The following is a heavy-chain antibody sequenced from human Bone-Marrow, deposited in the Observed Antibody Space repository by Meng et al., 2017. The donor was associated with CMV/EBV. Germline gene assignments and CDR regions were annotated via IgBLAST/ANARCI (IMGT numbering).Heavy chain of an antibody. D-gene: IGHD3-22*01. V-gene: IGHV4-59*01. CDR3: ARGRPYHDSSGPKPRVPYYYGMDV. J-gene: IGHJ6*02. Sequence: SETLSLTCNVSGGSISSYYWSWIRQPPGKGLEWIGYIYYSGSTNYNPSLKSRVTISVDTSKNQFSLKLSSVTAADTAVYSCARGRPYHDSSGPKPRVPYYYGMDVWGQGTTVTV. CDR2: IYYSGST. CDR1: GGSISSYY.